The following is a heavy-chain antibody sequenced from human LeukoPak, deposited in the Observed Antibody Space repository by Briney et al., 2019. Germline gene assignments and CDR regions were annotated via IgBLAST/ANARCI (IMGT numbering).Heavy chain of an antibody. Sequence: SETLSLTWTVSGGSISSYYWSWIRQPAGKGLEWIGRIYTSGSTNYNPSLKSRVTMSVDTSKNQFSLKLSSVTAADTAVYYCASRGSSGHYYYGMDVWGQGTTVTVSS. CDR2: IYTSGST. D-gene: IGHD3-22*01. CDR3: ASRGSSGHYYYGMDV. V-gene: IGHV4-4*07. CDR1: GGSISSYY. J-gene: IGHJ6*02.